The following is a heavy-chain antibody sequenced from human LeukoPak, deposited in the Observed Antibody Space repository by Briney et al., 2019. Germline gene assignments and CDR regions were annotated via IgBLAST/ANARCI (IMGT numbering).Heavy chain of an antibody. CDR1: GGSISSYY. Sequence: SETLSLTCTVSGGSISSYYWSWIRQPPGKGLEWIGYIYYSGSTNYNPSLKSRVTISVDTSKNQFSLKLSSVTAADTAVYYCARLERKIRGFDYWGQGTLVTVSS. J-gene: IGHJ4*02. V-gene: IGHV4-59*08. CDR2: IYYSGST. CDR3: ARLERKIRGFDY.